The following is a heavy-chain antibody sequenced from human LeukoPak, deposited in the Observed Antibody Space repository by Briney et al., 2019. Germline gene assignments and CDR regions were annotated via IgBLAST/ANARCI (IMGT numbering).Heavy chain of an antibody. J-gene: IGHJ1*01. V-gene: IGHV1-69*04. CDR1: GGTFSSYA. CDR2: IIPILGIA. Sequence: SVKVSCKASGGTFSSYAISWVRQAPGQGLEWRGRIIPILGIANYAQKFQGRVTITADKSTSTAYMELSSLRSEDTAVYYCARAGPIGYCSGGSCYSAEYFQHWGQGTLVTVSS. CDR3: ARAGPIGYCSGGSCYSAEYFQH. D-gene: IGHD2-15*01.